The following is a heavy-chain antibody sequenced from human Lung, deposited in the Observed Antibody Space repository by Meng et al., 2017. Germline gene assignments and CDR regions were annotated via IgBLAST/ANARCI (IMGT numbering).Heavy chain of an antibody. J-gene: IGHJ4*02. Sequence: QVRRVQSGAEVKKPGASVKVSCKASGYTFPDYWLHWVRRAPGQGLEWMGRINPKSGDTHYAQRFQGRVTMTGDTSISTAYMELSGLRSDDTAMYYCARDEDISAADKLFGDYWGQGTLVTVSS. V-gene: IGHV1-2*06. CDR2: INPKSGDT. CDR1: GYTFPDYW. D-gene: IGHD6-13*01. CDR3: ARDEDISAADKLFGDY.